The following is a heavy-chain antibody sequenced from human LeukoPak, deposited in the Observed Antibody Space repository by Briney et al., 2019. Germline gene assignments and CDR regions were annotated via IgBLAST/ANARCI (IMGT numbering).Heavy chain of an antibody. V-gene: IGHV3-23*01. D-gene: IGHD3-16*01. Sequence: ETLSLTCTVSGGSISSYYWSWVRQAPGKGLEWVSAISGSGGSTYYADSVKGRFTISRDNSKNTLYLQMNSLRAEDTAVYYCAKVPFYGNFDYWGQGTLVTVSS. J-gene: IGHJ4*02. CDR3: AKVPFYGNFDY. CDR1: GGSISSYY. CDR2: ISGSGGST.